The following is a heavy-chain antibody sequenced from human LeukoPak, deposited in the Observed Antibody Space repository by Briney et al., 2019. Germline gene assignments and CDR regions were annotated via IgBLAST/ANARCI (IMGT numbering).Heavy chain of an antibody. CDR2: IHNRVRT. CDR1: GSSVSSYY. D-gene: IGHD1-14*01. J-gene: IGHJ4*02. Sequence: PSETLSLTCSVSGSSVSSYYWSWIRQSPWKGLEWIGYIHNRVRTNYNPSLKSRVTGFVDTSKNQVSLRLSSGTAADTAVYYCARHGTISSESYFDYWGQGALVTVSS. CDR3: ARHGTISSESYFDY. V-gene: IGHV4-59*08.